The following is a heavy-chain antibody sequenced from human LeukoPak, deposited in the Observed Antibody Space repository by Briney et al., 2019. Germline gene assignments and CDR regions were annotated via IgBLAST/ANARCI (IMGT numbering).Heavy chain of an antibody. V-gene: IGHV4-4*02. Sequence: SGTLSLTCAVSGGSISSSNWWSWVRQPPGKGLEWIGEIYHSGSTNYNPSLKSRVTISVDKSKNQFSLKLSSVTAADTAVYSCARLPFNSGYEYFDYWGQGTLATVSS. D-gene: IGHD5-12*01. J-gene: IGHJ4*02. CDR1: GGSISSSNW. CDR3: ARLPFNSGYEYFDY. CDR2: IYHSGST.